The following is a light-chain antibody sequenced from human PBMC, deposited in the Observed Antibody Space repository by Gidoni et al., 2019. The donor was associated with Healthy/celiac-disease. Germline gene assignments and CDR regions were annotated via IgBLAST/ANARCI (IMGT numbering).Light chain of an antibody. Sequence: AIRMTQSPSSFSASTGDRVTITCRASQGISSYLAWYQQKPGKAPKLLIYAASTLQSGVPSRFSGSGSGTGFTLTISCLQSEDFATYYCQQYYSYPYTFGQXTKLEIK. CDR3: QQYYSYPYT. V-gene: IGKV1-8*01. CDR1: QGISSY. J-gene: IGKJ2*01. CDR2: AAS.